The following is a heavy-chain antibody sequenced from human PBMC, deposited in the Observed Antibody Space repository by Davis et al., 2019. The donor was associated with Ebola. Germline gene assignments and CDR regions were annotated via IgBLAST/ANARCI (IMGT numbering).Heavy chain of an antibody. Sequence: GESLKISCAASGFTFSSYWMSWVRQAPGKGLEWVANINQDGREIYYVDSVEGRFTISRDNAKISLYLQMNSLRVEDTAVYYCATSSTSRGGMDVWGQGTTVTVSS. CDR1: GFTFSSYW. CDR2: INQDGREI. J-gene: IGHJ6*02. V-gene: IGHV3-7*01. D-gene: IGHD2-2*01. CDR3: ATSSTSRGGMDV.